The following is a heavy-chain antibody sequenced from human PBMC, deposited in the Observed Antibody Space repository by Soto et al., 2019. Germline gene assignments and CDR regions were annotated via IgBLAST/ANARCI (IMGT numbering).Heavy chain of an antibody. J-gene: IGHJ2*01. CDR2: ISATGGNI. CDR3: AKVAGGLGYFDL. D-gene: IGHD3-16*01. V-gene: IGHV3-23*01. CDR1: GFIFSDYA. Sequence: EAQLLESGGGLARPGGSLRLSCVASGFIFSDYAMTWIRQAPGKGLEWVATISATGGNIEYRESLKGRFTISRDKYKKMVDMQINVRAADDTDFYYWAKVAGGLGYFDLWGRGTLVTVSS.